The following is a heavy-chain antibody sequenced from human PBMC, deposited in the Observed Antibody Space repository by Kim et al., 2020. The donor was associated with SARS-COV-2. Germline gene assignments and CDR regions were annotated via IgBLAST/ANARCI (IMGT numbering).Heavy chain of an antibody. Sequence: GGSLRLSCAASGFTVSSNYMSWVRQAPGKGLEWVSIIYSDDSTYYADSVKGRFTISRDNSKNTLYVQMNSLRAEDTAVYYCARDYSYDSSGYRIAFDIWGQGTMVTVSS. V-gene: IGHV3-66*01. D-gene: IGHD3-22*01. CDR3: ARDYSYDSSGYRIAFDI. CDR1: GFTVSSNY. J-gene: IGHJ3*02. CDR2: IYSDDST.